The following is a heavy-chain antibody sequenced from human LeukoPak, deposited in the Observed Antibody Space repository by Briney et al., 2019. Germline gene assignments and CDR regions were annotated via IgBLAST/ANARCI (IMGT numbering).Heavy chain of an antibody. D-gene: IGHD1-1*01. CDR3: ARATPGWNPPDY. Sequence: PSETLSLTCTVSGDSVRANYWGWIRQPPRMRLDWLGYIYNSGSTSYNPSIKSRVTISVDTSKNQFSLKLSSVTAADTAVYYCARATPGWNPPDYWGQGTLVSVSS. V-gene: IGHV4-59*08. CDR1: GDSVRANY. CDR2: IYNSGST. J-gene: IGHJ4*02.